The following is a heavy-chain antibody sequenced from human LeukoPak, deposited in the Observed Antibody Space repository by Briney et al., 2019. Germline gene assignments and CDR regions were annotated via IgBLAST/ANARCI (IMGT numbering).Heavy chain of an antibody. Sequence: ASVNVSCKASGYTYTGYHMHWVRQAPGQGLEWMGRINPNSGGTNYAQKFQGRVTMTRDTSISTAYMELSRLRSDDTAVYYCARGGLRVRYFDWLFDYRGQGTLVTVSS. CDR3: ARGGLRVRYFDWLFDY. CDR1: GYTYTGYH. D-gene: IGHD3-9*01. J-gene: IGHJ4*02. CDR2: INPNSGGT. V-gene: IGHV1-2*06.